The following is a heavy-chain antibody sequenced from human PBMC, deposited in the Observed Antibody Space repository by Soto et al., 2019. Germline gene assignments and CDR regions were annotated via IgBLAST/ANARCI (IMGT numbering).Heavy chain of an antibody. CDR1: GGSISSYY. Sequence: SETLCLTCTVSGGSISSYYWSWIRQPPGKGLEWIGYIYYSGSTNYNPSLKSRVTISVDTSKNQFSLKLSSVTAADTAVYYCARVTGGYCSGGSCYGFDYWGQGTLVTVSS. CDR3: ARVTGGYCSGGSCYGFDY. D-gene: IGHD2-15*01. CDR2: IYYSGST. V-gene: IGHV4-59*01. J-gene: IGHJ4*02.